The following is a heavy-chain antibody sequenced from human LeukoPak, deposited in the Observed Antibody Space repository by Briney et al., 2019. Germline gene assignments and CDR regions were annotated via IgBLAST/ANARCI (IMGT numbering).Heavy chain of an antibody. CDR1: GFTFSSYG. J-gene: IGHJ4*02. V-gene: IGHV3-30*02. CDR3: AKESRGKIAAAGTVIDY. Sequence: GGSLRLSCAASGFTFSSYGMHWVRQAPGKGLEWVAFIRYDGSNKYYADSVKGRFTISRDNSKNTLYPQMNSLRAEDTAVYYCAKESRGKIAAAGTVIDYWGQGTLVTVSS. D-gene: IGHD6-13*01. CDR2: IRYDGSNK.